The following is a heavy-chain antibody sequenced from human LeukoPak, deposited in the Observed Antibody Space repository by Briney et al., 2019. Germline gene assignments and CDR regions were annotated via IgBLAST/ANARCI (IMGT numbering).Heavy chain of an antibody. CDR2: IYYSGST. D-gene: IGHD5-24*01. J-gene: IGHJ4*02. CDR3: AREGVSGDGYLDY. Sequence: PSETLSLTCVVYGESFSAYYWSWIRQPPGKGLEWIGYIYYSGSTNYNPSLKSRVTISVDTSKNQFSLKLSSVTAADTAVYYCAREGVSGDGYLDYWGQGTLVTVSS. V-gene: IGHV4-59*01. CDR1: GESFSAYY.